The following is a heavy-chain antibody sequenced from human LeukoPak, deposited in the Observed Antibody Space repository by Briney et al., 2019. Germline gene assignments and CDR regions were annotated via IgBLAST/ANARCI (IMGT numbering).Heavy chain of an antibody. D-gene: IGHD6-6*01. CDR1: EFTINDAW. CDR3: SSWGSTPGVSSDDY. V-gene: IGHV3-15*01. Sequence: PGGSLRLSCAASEFTINDAWMSWVRQAPGKGLEWVGRIKSKTDGGTTEYAAPVKGRFTISRDDSKNTLHLQMNSLKTEDTAMYYCSSWGSTPGVSSDDYWGQGTLVTVSS. J-gene: IGHJ4*02. CDR2: IKSKTDGGTT.